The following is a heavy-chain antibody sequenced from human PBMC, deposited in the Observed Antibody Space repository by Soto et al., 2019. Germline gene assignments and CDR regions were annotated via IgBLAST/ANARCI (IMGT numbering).Heavy chain of an antibody. J-gene: IGHJ6*02. CDR1: GGSFSGYY. CDR2: INHSGST. V-gene: IGHV4-34*01. D-gene: IGHD2-2*01. CDR3: ARGRAYCSSTSCSWDYYYGMDV. Sequence: SETLSLTCAVYGGSFSGYYWSWIRQPPGKGLEWIGEINHSGSTNYNPSLKSRVTISVDTSKSQFSLKLSSVTAADTAVYYCARGRAYCSSTSCSWDYYYGMDVWGQGTTVTVSS.